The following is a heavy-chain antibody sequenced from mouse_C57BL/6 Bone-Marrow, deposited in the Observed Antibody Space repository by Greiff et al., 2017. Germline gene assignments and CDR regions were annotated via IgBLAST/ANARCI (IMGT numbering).Heavy chain of an antibody. CDR1: GFNFTDYY. V-gene: IGHV14-2*01. Sequence: EVQLQQPGAELVKPGASVKLSCKASGFNFTDYYMHWVKQRTEQGLEWIGRIYPEDGETNYDPKFQGKATITADTSSNTAYLQLSSLTSEDTAVYYCARAYYSNYDAMDYWGQGTAVTVSS. CDR2: IYPEDGET. J-gene: IGHJ4*01. CDR3: ARAYYSNYDAMDY. D-gene: IGHD2-5*01.